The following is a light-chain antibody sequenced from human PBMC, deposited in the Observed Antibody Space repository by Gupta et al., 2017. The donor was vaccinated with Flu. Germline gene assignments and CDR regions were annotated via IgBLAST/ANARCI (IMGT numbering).Light chain of an antibody. V-gene: IGKV3-15*01. J-gene: IGKJ5*01. CDR1: QSISSN. CDR3: QQYDDWPPIT. Sequence: EIVMTQSPDPLSVSPGERATLSCSASQSISSNLAWYQHKPGLAPRLLIFGASTRATGIADRFSGSGSGTEFTLTISSLESEDFAVYYCQQYDDWPPITFGQGTRLEIK. CDR2: GAS.